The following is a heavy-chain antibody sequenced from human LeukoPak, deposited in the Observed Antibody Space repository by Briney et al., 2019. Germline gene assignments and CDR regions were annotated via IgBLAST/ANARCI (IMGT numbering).Heavy chain of an antibody. V-gene: IGHV4-4*07. CDR3: ARTTLLNFDWSPDAFDI. D-gene: IGHD3-9*01. Sequence: SETLSLTCTVSGGSISNYYWNWIRQPAGKGLEWIGRIFTSGSTNYNPSLKSRVTMSVDTSKNQFSLKLSSVTAADTAVYYCARTTLLNFDWSPDAFDIWGQGTMVTVSS. CDR2: IFTSGST. CDR1: GGSISNYY. J-gene: IGHJ3*02.